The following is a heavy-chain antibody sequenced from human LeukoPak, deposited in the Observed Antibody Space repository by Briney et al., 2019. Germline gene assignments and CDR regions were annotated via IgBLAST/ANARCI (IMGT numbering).Heavy chain of an antibody. Sequence: PGGSLRLSCAASGFTISSYAMNWVRQAPGKGLEWVSTISGSGGSTYYADSVKGRFTISRDNSKNTLYLQMNSLRAEDTAVYYCAKDGGSSGWDYYYFYGMDAWGKGTAVTVSS. V-gene: IGHV3-23*01. D-gene: IGHD6-19*01. CDR1: GFTISSYA. CDR3: AKDGGSSGWDYYYFYGMDA. J-gene: IGHJ6*04. CDR2: ISGSGGST.